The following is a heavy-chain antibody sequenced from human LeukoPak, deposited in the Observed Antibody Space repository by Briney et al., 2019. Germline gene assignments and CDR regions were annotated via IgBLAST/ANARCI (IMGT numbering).Heavy chain of an antibody. CDR2: ISSSGSTI. D-gene: IGHD3-10*01. Sequence: GGSLRLSCAASGFTFSSYEMNWVRQAPGKGLEWVSYISSSGSTIYYADSVKGRFTISRDNDKNSLYLQMNSLRAEDTAVYYCARPYYYGSGSPDYWGQGTLVTVSS. J-gene: IGHJ4*02. V-gene: IGHV3-48*03. CDR1: GFTFSSYE. CDR3: ARPYYYGSGSPDY.